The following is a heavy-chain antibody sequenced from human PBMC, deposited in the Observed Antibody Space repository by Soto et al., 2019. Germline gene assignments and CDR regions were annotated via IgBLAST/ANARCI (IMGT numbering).Heavy chain of an antibody. Sequence: GGSLRLSCAASGFTFSTYWMSWVRQAPGQGLEWVANIKQDGSEKYYGDSVKDRFTINPDTSKNQFSLQLNSVTPEDTAVYYCARSVSDYYGMDVWGQGTTVTVSS. CDR1: GFTFSTYW. V-gene: IGHV3-7*01. CDR2: IKQDGSEK. CDR3: ARSVSDYYGMDV. D-gene: IGHD3-16*01. J-gene: IGHJ6*02.